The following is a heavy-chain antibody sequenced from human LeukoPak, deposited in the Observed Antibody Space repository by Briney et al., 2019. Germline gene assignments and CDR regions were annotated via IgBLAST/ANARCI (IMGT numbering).Heavy chain of an antibody. J-gene: IGHJ4*02. D-gene: IGHD4-17*01. CDR2: ISSRAGTI. Sequence: GGSLRLSCAASGFTFSTYEMNWVRQAPGKGLEWVSSISSRAGTIYYADSVKGRFTISRDNAKNSLHLQMNSLRAEDRAVYYCAREKQSYGDYGLFDYWGQGTLVTVSS. CDR3: AREKQSYGDYGLFDY. V-gene: IGHV3-48*03. CDR1: GFTFSTYE.